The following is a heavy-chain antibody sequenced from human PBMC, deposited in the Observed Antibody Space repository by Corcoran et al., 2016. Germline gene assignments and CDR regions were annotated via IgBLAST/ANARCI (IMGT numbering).Heavy chain of an antibody. CDR3: AREDVDMGGMDV. V-gene: IGHV3-7*01. CDR1: GFTFGNYW. D-gene: IGHD5-12*01. CDR2: IKQGGREK. Sequence: EVQLVESGGGLVQPGGSLRLSCAASGFTFGNYWMSWVRQAPGKGLEWVANIKQGGREKNYVDSVKGRFTISRDSAKNSLYLQMNSLRVEDTAVYYCAREDVDMGGMDVWGQGTTVTVSS. J-gene: IGHJ6*02.